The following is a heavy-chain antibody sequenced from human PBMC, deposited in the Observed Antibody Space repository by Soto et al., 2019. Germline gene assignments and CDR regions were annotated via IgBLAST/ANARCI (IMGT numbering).Heavy chain of an antibody. CDR3: ARRGLGNFFDY. J-gene: IGHJ4*02. V-gene: IGHV4-39*01. D-gene: IGHD6-19*01. Sequence: PSETLSLTCTVSGGSINSNTYSWAWIRQPPEKGLEWIGTIYYSGSTYYNPSLKSRVTISVDTSKNEFSLKLSSVTAADTAVFYCARRGLGNFFDYWGQGALVTVPS. CDR2: IYYSGST. CDR1: GGSINSNTYS.